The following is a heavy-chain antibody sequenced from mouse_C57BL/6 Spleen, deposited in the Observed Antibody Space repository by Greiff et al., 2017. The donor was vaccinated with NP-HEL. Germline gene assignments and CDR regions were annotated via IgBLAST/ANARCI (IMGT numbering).Heavy chain of an antibody. V-gene: IGHV1-50*01. CDR1: GYTFTSYW. Sequence: VQLQQSGAELVKPGASVKLSCKASGYTFTSYWMQWVKQRPGQGLEWIGEIDPSDSYTNYNQKFKGKATLTVDTSSSTAYMQLSSLTSEDSAVYDCARIYYGNEYYLDYWGQGTTLTVAS. J-gene: IGHJ2*01. D-gene: IGHD2-1*01. CDR3: ARIYYGNEYYLDY. CDR2: IDPSDSYT.